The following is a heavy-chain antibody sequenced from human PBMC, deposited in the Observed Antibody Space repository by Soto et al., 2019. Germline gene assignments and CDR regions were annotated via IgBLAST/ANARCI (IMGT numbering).Heavy chain of an antibody. V-gene: IGHV3-7*01. CDR2: IKEDGNEK. Sequence: VQLVESGGGLVQPGGSLRLSCAASRFSFANYWMSWVRQAPGKGLEWVGHIKEDGNEKSYADSVKGRFTISRDNAKKSVYLQMNSMRAEDTAVYYCARGIDDQASYGMDLWGQGTTVTVSS. CDR3: ARGIDDQASYGMDL. J-gene: IGHJ6*02. CDR1: RFSFANYW.